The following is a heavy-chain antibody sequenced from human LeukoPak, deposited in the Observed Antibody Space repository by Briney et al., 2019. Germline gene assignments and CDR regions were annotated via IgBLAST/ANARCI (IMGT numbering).Heavy chain of an antibody. CDR2: IYYSGST. V-gene: IGHV4-39*01. CDR3: ASLVGTSTRGYYFDY. J-gene: IGHJ4*02. D-gene: IGHD2-2*01. Sequence: SSETLSLTCTVSGGSISSSSYYWGWIRQPPGKGLEWIVSIYYSGSTYYNPSLKSRVTISVDTSKNQFSLKLSSVTAADTAVYYCASLVGTSTRGYYFDYWGQGTLVTVSS. CDR1: GGSISSSSYY.